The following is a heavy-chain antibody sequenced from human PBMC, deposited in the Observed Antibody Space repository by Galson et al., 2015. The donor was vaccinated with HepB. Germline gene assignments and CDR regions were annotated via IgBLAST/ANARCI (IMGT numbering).Heavy chain of an antibody. D-gene: IGHD6-13*01. Sequence: SLRLSCAASEFTFSSFAMSWVRQAPGKGLEWVSTISSSGGSSYNADSAKGRFTISRDNSKSTLYLQMNSLRAEDTAVYYCAKDSVAASATTRFGMDVWGQGTTATVSS. V-gene: IGHV3-23*01. CDR2: ISSSGGSS. J-gene: IGHJ6*02. CDR1: EFTFSSFA. CDR3: AKDSVAASATTRFGMDV.